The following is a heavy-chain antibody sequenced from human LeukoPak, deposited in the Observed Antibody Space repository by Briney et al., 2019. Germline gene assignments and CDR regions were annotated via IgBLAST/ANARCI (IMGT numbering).Heavy chain of an antibody. J-gene: IGHJ4*02. CDR2: ISAYNGNT. Sequence: GASVKVSCKASGYTFTSYGISWVRQAPGQGLEWMGWISAYNGNTDYAQKFQGRVTMTTDTSTNTAYMDLRSLRSDDTAVYYCASQHDYYDGSGYPNFDYWGQGTLVTVSS. D-gene: IGHD3-22*01. CDR1: GYTFTSYG. V-gene: IGHV1-18*01. CDR3: ASQHDYYDGSGYPNFDY.